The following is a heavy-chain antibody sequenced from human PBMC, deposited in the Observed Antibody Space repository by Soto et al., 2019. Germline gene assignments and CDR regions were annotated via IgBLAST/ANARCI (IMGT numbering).Heavy chain of an antibody. Sequence: QVQLVESGGGVVQPGRSLRLSCAASGFTFSSYGMHWVRQPPGKGLEWVAVTSYDGSDKDYADSVKGRFTISRDNSKNTLDLQMSSLRTEDTAVYYCVTDRRFDPCGQGTMVTVSS. CDR1: GFTFSSYG. CDR2: TSYDGSDK. V-gene: IGHV3-30*03. J-gene: IGHJ5*02. CDR3: VTDRRFDP.